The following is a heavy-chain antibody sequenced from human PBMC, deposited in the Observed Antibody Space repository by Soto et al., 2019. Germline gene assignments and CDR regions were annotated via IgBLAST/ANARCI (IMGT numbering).Heavy chain of an antibody. Sequence: GASVKVSCKASGYTFTSYGISWVRQAPGQGLEWMGWISAYNGNTNYAQKLQGRVTMTTDTSTSTAYMELRSLRSDDTAVYYCARDLVTIFGVVTSNRNYGMDVWGRGTTVTVSS. D-gene: IGHD3-3*01. V-gene: IGHV1-18*01. CDR2: ISAYNGNT. J-gene: IGHJ6*02. CDR3: ARDLVTIFGVVTSNRNYGMDV. CDR1: GYTFTSYG.